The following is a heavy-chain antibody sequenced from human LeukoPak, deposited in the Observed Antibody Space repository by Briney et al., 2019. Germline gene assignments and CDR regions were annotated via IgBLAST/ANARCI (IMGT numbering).Heavy chain of an antibody. D-gene: IGHD6-13*01. V-gene: IGHV3-7*01. J-gene: IGHJ5*02. CDR1: GFTFSNYW. CDR2: IKQDGSEK. Sequence: GGSLRLFCAASGFTFSNYWMSWVRQAPGKGLEWVANIKQDGSEKYYVDSVEGRFAISRDNAQNSLYLQMNSLRVEDTAMYYCARWQPGFDPWGQGTLVTVSS. CDR3: ARWQPGFDP.